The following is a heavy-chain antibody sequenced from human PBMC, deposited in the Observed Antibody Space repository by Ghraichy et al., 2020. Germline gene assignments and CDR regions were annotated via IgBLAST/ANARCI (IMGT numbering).Heavy chain of an antibody. CDR1: GNTFRNHA. Sequence: GGSLRLSCAASGNTFRNHAMHWVRQAPGKGLEWVALISFDGTYQDYTDSVKGRFTISRDNSRNTLYLQMNSLRPEDTSVYYCPTEPESNHFDNWGQGSLVTVAS. CDR3: PTEPESNHFDN. V-gene: IGHV3-30-3*01. CDR2: ISFDGTYQ. D-gene: IGHD1-14*01. J-gene: IGHJ4*02.